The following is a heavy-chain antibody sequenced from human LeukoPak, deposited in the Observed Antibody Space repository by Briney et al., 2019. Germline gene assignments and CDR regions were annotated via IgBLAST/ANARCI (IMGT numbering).Heavy chain of an antibody. CDR2: IYYSGST. V-gene: IGHV4-59*01. CDR3: AGDNPRFTYYYDSSGYWAFDI. Sequence: SETLSLTCTVSGGSISSYYWSWIRQPPGKGLEWIGYIYYSGSTNYNPSLKSRVTISVDTSKNQFSLKLSSVTAADTAVYYCAGDNPRFTYYYDSSGYWAFDIWGQGTMVTVSS. D-gene: IGHD3-22*01. CDR1: GGSISSYY. J-gene: IGHJ3*02.